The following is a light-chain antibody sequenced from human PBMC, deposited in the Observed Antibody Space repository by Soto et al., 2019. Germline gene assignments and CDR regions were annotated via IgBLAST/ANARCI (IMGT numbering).Light chain of an antibody. CDR1: SSDVGGYNY. V-gene: IGLV2-14*01. CDR2: DVS. J-gene: IGLJ1*01. Sequence: QSVLTQPGSVCGSPGQSITISCTGTSSDVGGYNYVSWYQQHPGKAPKLMIYDVSNRPSGVSNRFSGSKSGNTASLTISGLQAEDEAAYYCSSYTSSSTYAFGTGTKVTVL. CDR3: SSYTSSSTYA.